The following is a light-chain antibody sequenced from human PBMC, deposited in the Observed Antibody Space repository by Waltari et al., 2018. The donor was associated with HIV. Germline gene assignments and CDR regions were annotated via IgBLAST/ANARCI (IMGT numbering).Light chain of an antibody. CDR2: RNN. J-gene: IGLJ3*02. V-gene: IGLV1-47*01. CDR3: AAWDDSLSGLV. CDR1: SSHIGSNY. Sequence: QSVLTQPPSASGTPGQRVTISCSGSSSHIGSNYGYWYQQLPGTAPKLLIYRNNQRHSGVPDRFSGSKSGTSASLAISGLRSEDEADYYCAAWDDSLSGLVFGGGTKVTVL.